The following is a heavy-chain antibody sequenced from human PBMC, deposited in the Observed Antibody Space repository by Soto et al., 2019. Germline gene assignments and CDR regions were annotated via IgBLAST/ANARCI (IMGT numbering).Heavy chain of an antibody. Sequence: PGGSLRLSCAASGFTSSSYAMHWVRQAPGKGLEWVSAIRYSGSSKYYADSVKGRFTISRDNSKNTLYLQMNSLRAEDTAVYYCANARSTSCYLVWGQGTLVTVSS. V-gene: IGHV3-23*01. CDR2: IRYSGSSK. J-gene: IGHJ4*02. D-gene: IGHD2-2*01. CDR1: GFTSSSYA. CDR3: ANARSTSCYLV.